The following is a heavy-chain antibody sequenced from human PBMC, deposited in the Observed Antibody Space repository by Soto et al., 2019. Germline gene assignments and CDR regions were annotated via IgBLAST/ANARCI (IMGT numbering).Heavy chain of an antibody. CDR2: IYPDGVTQ. V-gene: IGHV3-33*01. J-gene: IGHJ3*02. CDR3: SRDMGRSSWHARDI. D-gene: IGHD6-13*01. Sequence: QVQLVESGGGVVQPGESLRLSCAASGFTFSSYLMHWVRQAPGKGLEWVAIIYPDGVTQYYGDSVKGRFIISRDNSKSTLYVQMKSLRVEDTAVYFCSRDMGRSSWHARDIWSQGTMVTVSS. CDR1: GFTFSSYL.